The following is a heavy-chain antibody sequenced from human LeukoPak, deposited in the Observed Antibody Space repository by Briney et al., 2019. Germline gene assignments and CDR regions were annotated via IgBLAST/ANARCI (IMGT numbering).Heavy chain of an antibody. V-gene: IGHV4-30-4*01. J-gene: IGHJ4*02. CDR3: ARGPNYVWGSYRYFDY. CDR1: GASISSGDYY. CDR2: IYYSGST. Sequence: SETLSLTCTVSGASISSGDYYWSWIRQSPGKGLEWNGYIYYSGSTSYNPSLKSRVTISVDTSKNQFSLKLTSVTATDTAVYYCARGPNYVWGSYRYFDYWGQGTLVTVSS. D-gene: IGHD3-16*02.